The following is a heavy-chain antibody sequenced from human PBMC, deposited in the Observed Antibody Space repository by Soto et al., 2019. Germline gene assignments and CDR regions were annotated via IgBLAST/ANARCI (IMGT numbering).Heavy chain of an antibody. D-gene: IGHD6-13*01. V-gene: IGHV4-39*01. Sequence: PSETLSLTCTVSGGSLGSSGYYWGWIRQSPGKGLEWIGNIYYSGNTFYNPSLKSLVTISVDTSKNQIYLHLSAVTAADTAIFYCASIAAPGTTHFDFWGQGTLVTVSS. CDR2: IYYSGNT. CDR3: ASIAAPGTTHFDF. CDR1: GGSLGSSGYY. J-gene: IGHJ4*02.